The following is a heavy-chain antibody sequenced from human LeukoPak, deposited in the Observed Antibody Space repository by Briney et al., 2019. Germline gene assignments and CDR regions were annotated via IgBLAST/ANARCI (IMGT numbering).Heavy chain of an antibody. CDR2: FDPEDGET. V-gene: IGHV1-24*01. CDR3: ATRHTIFGVVRHFDY. D-gene: IGHD3-3*01. CDR1: GYTLTELS. Sequence: ASVKVSCKVSGYTLTELSMHWVRQAPGKGLEWMGGFDPEDGETIYAQKSQGRVTMTEDTSTDTAYMELSSLRSEDTAVYYCATRHTIFGVVRHFDYWGQGTLVTVSS. J-gene: IGHJ4*02.